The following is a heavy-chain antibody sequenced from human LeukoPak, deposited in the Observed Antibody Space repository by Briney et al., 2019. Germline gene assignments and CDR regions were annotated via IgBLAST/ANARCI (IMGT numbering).Heavy chain of an antibody. J-gene: IGHJ3*01. CDR2: INHSGST. Sequence: SETLSLTCAVYGGSFSGYYWSWIRQPPGKGLEWIGEINHSGSTNYNPSLKSRVTISVDTSKNQFSLKLSSVTAADTAVYYCARGREYHGSGRSGPGYFRGQGTMVTVSS. CDR3: ARGREYHGSGRSGPGYF. D-gene: IGHD3-10*01. CDR1: GGSFSGYY. V-gene: IGHV4-34*01.